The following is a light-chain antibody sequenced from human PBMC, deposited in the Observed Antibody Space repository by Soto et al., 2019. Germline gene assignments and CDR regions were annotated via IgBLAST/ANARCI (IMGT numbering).Light chain of an antibody. Sequence: DIQMTQSPSSLSASVGDRVTITCRASQSISSHLNWYQQKPGKAPNLLIYAAFSLHSGVPSRFSGSGSGTDFTLTISSLQPGDFASYYCQQSYNTTYTFGQGTKLEI. CDR1: QSISSH. CDR2: AAF. V-gene: IGKV1-39*01. CDR3: QQSYNTTYT. J-gene: IGKJ2*01.